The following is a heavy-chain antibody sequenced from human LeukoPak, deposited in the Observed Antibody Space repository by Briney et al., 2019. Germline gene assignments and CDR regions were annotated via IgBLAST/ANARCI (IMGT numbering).Heavy chain of an antibody. CDR3: AKTGNPATGDY. D-gene: IGHD1-1*01. CDR1: GFTFSTYA. CDR2: ISYDGSSK. V-gene: IGHV3-30*14. J-gene: IGHJ4*02. Sequence: PGGSLRLSCAASGFTFSTYAMHWVRQAPGKRLEWVAVISYDGSSKYYADSVKGRFTISRDNSKNTLYLQMNGLRAEDTAVYYCAKTGNPATGDYWGQGTLVTVSS.